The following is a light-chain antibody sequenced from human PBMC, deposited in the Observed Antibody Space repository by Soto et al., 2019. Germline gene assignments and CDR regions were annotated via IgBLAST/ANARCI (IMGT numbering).Light chain of an antibody. CDR1: QSVSSY. J-gene: IGKJ4*01. V-gene: IGKV3-11*01. Sequence: EIVLSQSPATLSLSPGERATLSCRASQSVSSYLAWYQQKPGQAPRLLIYEASNRATGIPARFSGSGSGTDFTLTISSLQAEDVAVYYCQQRSNWPPLTFGGGTKVDIK. CDR3: QQRSNWPPLT. CDR2: EAS.